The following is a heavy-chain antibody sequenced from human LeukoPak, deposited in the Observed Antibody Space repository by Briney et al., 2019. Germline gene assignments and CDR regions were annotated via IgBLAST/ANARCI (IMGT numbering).Heavy chain of an antibody. V-gene: IGHV1-2*02. D-gene: IGHD2-2*01. Sequence: GASVKVSCKASGYTFTDYYMHWVRQAPGQGLEWMGWINPSSGGTNYAQKFQGRVTMTRDTSISTAYMELSRLRSDDTAVYYCARGGWSLGYCSSSSCLDWFDPWGQGTLVTVSS. J-gene: IGHJ5*02. CDR2: INPSSGGT. CDR3: ARGGWSLGYCSSSSCLDWFDP. CDR1: GYTFTDYY.